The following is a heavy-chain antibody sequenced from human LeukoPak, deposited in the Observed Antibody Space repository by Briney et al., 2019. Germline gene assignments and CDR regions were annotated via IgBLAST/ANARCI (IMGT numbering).Heavy chain of an antibody. CDR3: ARGTIFGVVIKALDI. Sequence: PSETLSLTCTVSGCSIGSYYWSWIRQPAGKGLEWIGRIYTNGSPNYNPSLKSRVTMSVDTSKNQFSLKLSSVTAADTAVYYCARGTIFGVVIKALDIWGQGTMVTVSS. CDR1: GCSIGSYY. V-gene: IGHV4-4*07. D-gene: IGHD3-3*01. J-gene: IGHJ3*02. CDR2: IYTNGSP.